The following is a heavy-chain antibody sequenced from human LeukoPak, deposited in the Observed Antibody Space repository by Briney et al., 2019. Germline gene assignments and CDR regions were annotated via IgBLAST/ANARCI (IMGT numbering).Heavy chain of an antibody. V-gene: IGHV4-59*11. CDR1: GGSISSHY. CDR2: IYYSGST. CDR3: AGGKAYYYYYMDV. D-gene: IGHD3-16*01. J-gene: IGHJ6*03. Sequence: SETLSLTCTVSGGSISSHYWSWIRQPPGKGLEWIGYIYYSGSTNYNPSLKSRVTISVDTSKNQFSLKLSSVTAADTAVYYCAGGKAYYYYYMDVWGKGTTVTVSS.